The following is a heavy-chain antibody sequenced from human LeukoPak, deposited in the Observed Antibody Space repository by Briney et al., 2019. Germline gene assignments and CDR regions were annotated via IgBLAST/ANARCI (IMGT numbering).Heavy chain of an antibody. CDR2: ISGSGGST. J-gene: IGHJ4*02. Sequence: GGSLRLSCAASGSTFSSYAMSWVRQAPGKGLEWVSAISGSGGSTYYADSVKGRFTISRDNSKNTLYLQMNSLRAEDTAVYYCAKAMFYGDAYYFDYWGQGTLVTVSS. V-gene: IGHV3-23*01. CDR1: GSTFSSYA. CDR3: AKAMFYGDAYYFDY. D-gene: IGHD4-17*01.